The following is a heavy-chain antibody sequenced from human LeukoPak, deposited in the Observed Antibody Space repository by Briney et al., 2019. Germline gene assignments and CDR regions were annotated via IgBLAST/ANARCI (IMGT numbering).Heavy chain of an antibody. D-gene: IGHD3-10*01. Sequence: GGSLRLSCAASGFTFSSYSMNWVRQVPGKGLEWVSSISSSISYIYNADSVKGRFTISRDNAKNSLYLQMNSLRAEDTAVYYCAREGYRGAFDYWGQGTLVTVSS. CDR3: AREGYRGAFDY. J-gene: IGHJ4*02. V-gene: IGHV3-21*01. CDR2: ISSSISYI. CDR1: GFTFSSYS.